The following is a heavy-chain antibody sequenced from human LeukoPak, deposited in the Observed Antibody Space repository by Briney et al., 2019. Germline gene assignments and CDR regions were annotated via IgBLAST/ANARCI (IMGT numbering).Heavy chain of an antibody. CDR1: GGSFGGYY. D-gene: IGHD2-15*01. CDR3: ARRPYCSGGSCLRGNWFDP. CDR2: INHSGST. Sequence: SETLSLTCAVYGGSFGGYYWSWIRQPPGKGLEWIGEINHSGSTNYNPSLKSRVTISVDTSKNQFSLRLSSVTAADTAVYYCARRPYCSGGSCLRGNWFDPWGQGTLVTVSS. V-gene: IGHV4-34*01. J-gene: IGHJ5*02.